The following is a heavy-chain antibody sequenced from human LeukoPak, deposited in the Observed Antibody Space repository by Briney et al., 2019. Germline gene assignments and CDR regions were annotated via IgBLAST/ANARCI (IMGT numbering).Heavy chain of an antibody. V-gene: IGHV3-23*01. CDR1: GFTFSSYA. Sequence: GGSLRLSCAASGFTFSSYAMSWVRQAPGKGLEWVSAISGSGGSTYYADSVKGRFTISRDNSKNTLYLQMNSPRAEDTAVYYCAKGSLDSSGYYAYWGQGTLVTVSS. D-gene: IGHD3-22*01. CDR2: ISGSGGST. J-gene: IGHJ4*02. CDR3: AKGSLDSSGYYAY.